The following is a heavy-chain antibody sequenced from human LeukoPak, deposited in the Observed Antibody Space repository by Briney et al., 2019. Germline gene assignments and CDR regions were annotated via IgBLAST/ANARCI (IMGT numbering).Heavy chain of an antibody. Sequence: PGGSLRLSCAASGFTFSSYSMNWVRQAPGKGLEWVSYIGGRGSNICYADSVKGRFTISRDNSKNTLYLQMNSLRDEDTAVYYCAKSSYYDSSGYYREYYFDFWGQGTLVTVSS. CDR2: IGGRGSNI. CDR3: AKSSYYDSSGYYREYYFDF. D-gene: IGHD3-22*01. V-gene: IGHV3-48*02. J-gene: IGHJ4*02. CDR1: GFTFSSYS.